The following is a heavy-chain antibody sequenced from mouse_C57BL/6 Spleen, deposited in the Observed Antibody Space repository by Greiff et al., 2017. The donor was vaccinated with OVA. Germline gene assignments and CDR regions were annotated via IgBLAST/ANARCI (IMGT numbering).Heavy chain of an antibody. CDR1: GFTFSSYT. J-gene: IGHJ2*01. D-gene: IGHD3-3*01. V-gene: IGHV5-9*01. CDR2: ISGGGGNT. CDR3: ARQRDEGRFDY. Sequence: EVHLVESGGGLVKPGGSLKLSCAASGFTFSSYTMSWVRQTPEKRLEWVATISGGGGNTYYPDSVKGRFTISRDNAKNTLYLQMSSLRSEDTALYYCARQRDEGRFDYWGQGTTLTVSS.